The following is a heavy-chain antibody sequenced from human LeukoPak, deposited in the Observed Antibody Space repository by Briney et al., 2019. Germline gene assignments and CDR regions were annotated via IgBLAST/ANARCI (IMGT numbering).Heavy chain of an antibody. Sequence: GGSLRLSCAASGFTVSSNYMTWVRQAPGKGLERVSGINWNGGRTDYADSVKGRFTISRDNAKNSLYLQMNSLRAEDTAVYYCAELGITMIGGVWGKGTTVTISS. CDR3: AELGITMIGGV. D-gene: IGHD3-10*02. CDR2: INWNGGRT. V-gene: IGHV3-20*04. CDR1: GFTVSSNY. J-gene: IGHJ6*04.